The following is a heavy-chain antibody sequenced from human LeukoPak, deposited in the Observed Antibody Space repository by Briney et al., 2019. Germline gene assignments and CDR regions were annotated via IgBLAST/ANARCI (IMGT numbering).Heavy chain of an antibody. CDR1: GLTYSANY. J-gene: IGHJ4*02. CDR3: ARAVGRGPGGHFDY. Sequence: GGSLRLSCAVSGLTYSANYMSWVRQAPGKGLEWISYISNTGSYTNYADSVRGRFTISRDDAENSLFLQMDSLRAEDTAVYYCARAVGRGPGGHFDYRGQGTLVTVSS. D-gene: IGHD4-23*01. V-gene: IGHV3-11*03. CDR2: ISNTGSYT.